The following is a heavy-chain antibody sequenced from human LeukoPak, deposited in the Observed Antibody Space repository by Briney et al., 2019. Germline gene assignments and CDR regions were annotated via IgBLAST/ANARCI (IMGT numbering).Heavy chain of an antibody. D-gene: IGHD4-17*01. Sequence: GGSLRLSCAASGFTFSSYGMSWVRQAPGKGLEWVSAISGSGGSTYYADSVKGRFTISRDNSKNTLYLQMNSLRAEDTAVYYCARDLKDYGEYFGYWGQGTLVTVSS. CDR2: ISGSGGST. V-gene: IGHV3-23*01. CDR3: ARDLKDYGEYFGY. CDR1: GFTFSSYG. J-gene: IGHJ4*02.